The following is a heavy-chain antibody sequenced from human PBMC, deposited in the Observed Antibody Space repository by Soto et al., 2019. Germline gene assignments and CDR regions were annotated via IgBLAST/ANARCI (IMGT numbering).Heavy chain of an antibody. CDR2: MSPRTGDT. J-gene: IGHJ4*02. D-gene: IGHD2-15*01. CDR3: ARGRGRGRAAYFDF. Sequence: QLQLVQSGAELRKPGASVKVYCKASGSTFTAYDFNWVRQATGQGLEWMGWMSPRTGDTGFAQKFQGRVNLTRNTTSGTAYMELTSLNSEDTAVYFCARGRGRGRAAYFDFWGQGTLGTVSS. CDR1: GSTFTAYD. V-gene: IGHV1-8*01.